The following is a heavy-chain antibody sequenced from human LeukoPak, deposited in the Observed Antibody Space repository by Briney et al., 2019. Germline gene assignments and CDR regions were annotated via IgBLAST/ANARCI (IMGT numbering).Heavy chain of an antibody. V-gene: IGHV7-4-1*02. CDR1: GYTFTSYA. D-gene: IGHD6-13*01. Sequence: ASVKVSCKASGYTFTSYAMTWVRQAPGQRLEWMGWTNTNTGNPTYAQGFTGRFVFSLDTSVSTAYLQISSLKAEDTAVYYCARESGHSSSPWGQGTLVTVSS. J-gene: IGHJ5*02. CDR3: ARESGHSSSP. CDR2: TNTNTGNP.